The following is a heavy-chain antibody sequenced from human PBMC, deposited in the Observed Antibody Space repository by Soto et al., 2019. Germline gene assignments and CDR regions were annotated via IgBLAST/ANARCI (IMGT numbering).Heavy chain of an antibody. D-gene: IGHD2-21*02. CDR3: AREAVVVLTRNLDL. V-gene: IGHV4-39*02. Sequence: QLQLQESGPGLVKPSETLSLICTVSGGSFSSSYYWGWIRQPPGKGLEWIGSIYYHGSTYHSPSLRSRATVSEDTSKDHFSLKLTSVTAADTAVYFCAREAVVVLTRNLDLWGQGALVTVST. J-gene: IGHJ5*02. CDR1: GGSFSSSYY. CDR2: IYYHGST.